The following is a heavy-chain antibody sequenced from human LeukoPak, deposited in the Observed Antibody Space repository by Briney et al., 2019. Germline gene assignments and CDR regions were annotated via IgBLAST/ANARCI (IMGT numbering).Heavy chain of an antibody. CDR1: GGSLSGYY. V-gene: IGHV4-34*01. CDR2: INHSGST. J-gene: IGHJ6*03. CDR3: ARGIAVAGAYYYYYYMDV. D-gene: IGHD6-19*01. Sequence: SETLSLTCAVYGGSLSGYYWSWIRQPPGKGLEWIGEINHSGSTNYNPSLKSRVTISVDTSKNQFSLKLSSVTAADTAVYYCARGIAVAGAYYYYYYMDVWGKGTTVTVSS.